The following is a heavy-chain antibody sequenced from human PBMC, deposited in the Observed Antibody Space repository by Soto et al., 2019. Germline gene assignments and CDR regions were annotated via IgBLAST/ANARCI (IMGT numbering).Heavy chain of an antibody. J-gene: IGHJ4*02. CDR3: ASAAIGWPIDY. Sequence: QVQLVESGGGVVQPGRSLRLSCAGSGFTFSNYGMHWVRQAPGKGLTWLGVIWFDRSNTYYADSVKGRFTISRDNSKNTLFLQTNSLRAEATAVYSCASAAIGWPIDYLGQATLVTVSS. CDR2: IWFDRSNT. D-gene: IGHD6-19*01. V-gene: IGHV3-33*01. CDR1: GFTFSNYG.